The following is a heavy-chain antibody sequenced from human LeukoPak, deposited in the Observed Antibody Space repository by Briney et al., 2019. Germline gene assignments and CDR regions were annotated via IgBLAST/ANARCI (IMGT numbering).Heavy chain of an antibody. Sequence: SETLSLTCTVSNYSISSGYYWGWIRQPPGKGLEWIGSIYHSGSTYFNPSLKSRVTFSVDTSKNQFSLKLNSVTAADTAVYYCARPRLLYGSGPTLVRGPGTLVTVSS. CDR2: IYHSGST. CDR3: ARPRLLYGSGPTLV. J-gene: IGHJ4*02. D-gene: IGHD3-10*01. CDR1: NYSISSGYY. V-gene: IGHV4-38-2*02.